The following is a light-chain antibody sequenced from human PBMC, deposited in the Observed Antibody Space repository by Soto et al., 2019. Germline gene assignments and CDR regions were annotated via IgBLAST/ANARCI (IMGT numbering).Light chain of an antibody. CDR3: AAWDDNLSGLYV. CDR1: SSNIGSNY. V-gene: IGLV1-47*01. J-gene: IGLJ1*01. CDR2: RNS. Sequence: QSVLTQPPSASGTPGQRVTISCSGSSSNIGSNYVYWYQQLPGTAPKLLIYRNSQRPSGVPDRFSGSKSGTSASLAISGLRSEDEADCYCAAWDDNLSGLYVFGAGTKVTVL.